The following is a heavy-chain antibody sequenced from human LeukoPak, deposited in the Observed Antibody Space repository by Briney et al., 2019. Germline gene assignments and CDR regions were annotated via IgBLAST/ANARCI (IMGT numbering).Heavy chain of an antibody. Sequence: TGGSLRLSCAASGFTFSTYEMNWVRQAPGKGLEWVSYISSSGSTIYYADSVKGRFTISRDNAKNSLYLQMNSLRAEDTAVYYCARSPLHVVVPAATWFDPWGQGILVTVSS. CDR1: GFTFSTYE. J-gene: IGHJ5*02. CDR2: ISSSGSTI. CDR3: ARSPLHVVVPAATWFDP. V-gene: IGHV3-48*03. D-gene: IGHD2-2*01.